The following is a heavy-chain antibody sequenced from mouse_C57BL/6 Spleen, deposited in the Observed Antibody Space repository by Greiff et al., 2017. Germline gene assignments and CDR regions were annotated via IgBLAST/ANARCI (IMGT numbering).Heavy chain of an antibody. CDR2: ISSGSSTI. CDR1: GFTFSDYG. V-gene: IGHV5-17*01. D-gene: IGHD4-1*01. Sequence: EVQLMESGAGLVKPGGSLKLSCAASGFTFSDYGMHWVRQAPEKGLEWVAYISSGSSTIYYADTVKGRCTISRDNAKSTLFLHMTSLRSEDTAMYYCAKLGDYWGQGTTLTVSS. CDR3: AKLGDY. J-gene: IGHJ2*01.